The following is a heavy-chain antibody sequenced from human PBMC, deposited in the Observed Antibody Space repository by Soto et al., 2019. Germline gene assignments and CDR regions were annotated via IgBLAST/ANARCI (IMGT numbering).Heavy chain of an antibody. D-gene: IGHD6-13*01. CDR1: GGSISSGGYY. CDR2: IYYSGST. V-gene: IGHV4-31*03. J-gene: IGHJ2*01. CDR3: ARWWDQQLVPGYFDL. Sequence: QVQLQESGPGLVKPSQTLSLTCTVSGGSISSGGYYWSWIRQHPGKGLEWIGYIYYSGSTYYNPSLKSRVTISVDTSKNQFSLKLSSVTAADTAVYYCARWWDQQLVPGYFDLWGRGTLVTVSS.